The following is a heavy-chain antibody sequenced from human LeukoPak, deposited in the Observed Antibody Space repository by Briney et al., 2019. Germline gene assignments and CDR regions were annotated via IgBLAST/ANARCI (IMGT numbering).Heavy chain of an antibody. CDR1: GFAFNEYT. V-gene: IGHV3-43*01. CDR3: GKDLAGSYLLDY. J-gene: IGHJ4*02. CDR2: IIWDGATT. Sequence: PGGSLRLSCVASGFAFNEYTMHWVRQAPGKGLEWVSLIIWDGATTYYADSVKGRFTISRDNSKNSLYLQMNNLSTEDTALYYCGKDLAGSYLLDYWGQGTLVTVSS. D-gene: IGHD1-26*01.